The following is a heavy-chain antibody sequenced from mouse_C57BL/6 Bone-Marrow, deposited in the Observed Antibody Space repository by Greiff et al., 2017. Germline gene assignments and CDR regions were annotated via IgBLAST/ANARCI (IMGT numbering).Heavy chain of an antibody. V-gene: IGHV1-55*01. J-gene: IGHJ4*01. D-gene: IGHD2-1*01. Sequence: QVQLQQPGAELVKPAASVSMSCKTSGYTFTSYWITWVQQRPGQGLEWIGDIYPGSGSTNYNEKFKSRATLTVDTSSSTASMQVSSLASEASAVYYCAIWYLYAMDYWGQGTSVTVSS. CDR3: AIWYLYAMDY. CDR1: GYTFTSYW. CDR2: IYPGSGST.